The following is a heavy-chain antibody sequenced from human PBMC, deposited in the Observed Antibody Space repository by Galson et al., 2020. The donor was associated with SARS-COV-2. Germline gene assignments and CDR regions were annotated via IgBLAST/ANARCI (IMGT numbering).Heavy chain of an antibody. D-gene: IGHD6-13*01. CDR3: VRAGHGAAAGLFDS. J-gene: IGHJ4*02. Sequence: SQTLSLTCVISGDSVSNNRVIWNWIRQSPSRGLEWLGRTYYRSKWYSESAVSLKSRMTVNPDTSNNQFSLQLNSVTPEDTAVYYCVRAGHGAAAGLFDSWGQGTLVTVAS. V-gene: IGHV6-1*01. CDR2: TYYRSKWYS. CDR1: GDSVSNNRVI.